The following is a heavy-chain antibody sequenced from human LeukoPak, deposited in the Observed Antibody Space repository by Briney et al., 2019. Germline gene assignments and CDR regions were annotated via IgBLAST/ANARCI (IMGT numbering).Heavy chain of an antibody. J-gene: IGHJ4*02. CDR2: IKQDGSEK. Sequence: GGCLRLSCAASGFAFSTYWMSWVRQAPGKGLEWVANIKQDGSEKYYVDAVKCRFTISRDNAKNSLYLQMNSLRAEDTAVYYCAKDGLGDGLGYLCEGTLVIVSS. D-gene: IGHD4-17*01. CDR3: AKDGLGDGLGY. CDR1: GFAFSTYW. V-gene: IGHV3-7*05.